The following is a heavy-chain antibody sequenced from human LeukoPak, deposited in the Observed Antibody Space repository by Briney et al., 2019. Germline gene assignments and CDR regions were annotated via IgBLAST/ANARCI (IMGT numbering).Heavy chain of an antibody. J-gene: IGHJ3*02. D-gene: IGHD3-22*01. CDR3: ARERAYYYEEHAFDI. CDR2: IYSGGST. CDR1: GFTVSSNY. Sequence: GGSLRLSCAASGFTVSSNYMSWVRQAPGKGLEWVSVIYSGGSTYYADSVKGRFTISRDNSKNTLYLQMNSLRAEDTAVYYCARERAYYYEEHAFDIWGQGTMVTVSS. V-gene: IGHV3-53*01.